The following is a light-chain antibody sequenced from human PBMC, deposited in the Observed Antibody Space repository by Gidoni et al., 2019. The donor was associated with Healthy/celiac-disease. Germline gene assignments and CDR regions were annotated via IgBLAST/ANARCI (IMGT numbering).Light chain of an antibody. Sequence: DIKLNQYPSSLSASLGDRVTITCQASQDISNYLNWYQQKPGKAPKLLIYDASNLETGVPSRFSGSGSGADFTFTISSLQPEDIATYYCQQYDNLPLTFGGGTKVEIK. CDR1: QDISNY. V-gene: IGKV1-33*01. J-gene: IGKJ4*01. CDR3: QQYDNLPLT. CDR2: DAS.